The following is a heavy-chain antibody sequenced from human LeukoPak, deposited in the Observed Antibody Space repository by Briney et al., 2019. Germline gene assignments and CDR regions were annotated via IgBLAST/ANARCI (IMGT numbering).Heavy chain of an antibody. CDR3: ARDRYGSGSYNY. Sequence: SETLTLTCTASGGSISSYYWSWIRQPAGKGLEWIGRIYTSGSTNYNPSLKSRVTMSVDTSKNQFSLKLSSVTAADTAVYYCARDRYGSGSYNYWGQGTLVTVSS. CDR1: GGSISSYY. D-gene: IGHD3-10*01. CDR2: IYTSGST. V-gene: IGHV4-4*07. J-gene: IGHJ4*02.